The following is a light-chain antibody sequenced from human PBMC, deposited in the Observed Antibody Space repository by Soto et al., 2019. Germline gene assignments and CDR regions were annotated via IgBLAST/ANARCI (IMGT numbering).Light chain of an antibody. CDR3: AAWDDSLSGRV. J-gene: IGLJ1*01. CDR2: RNS. V-gene: IGLV1-47*01. Sequence: QSLLTQPPSASGTPGQRVTISCSGSSSNIGSNYVYWYQQLPGTAPKLLIYRNSQRPSGVPDRFSGSKSGTSASLAISGLRSENEADFYCAAWDDSLSGRVFGTGTKVTVL. CDR1: SSNIGSNY.